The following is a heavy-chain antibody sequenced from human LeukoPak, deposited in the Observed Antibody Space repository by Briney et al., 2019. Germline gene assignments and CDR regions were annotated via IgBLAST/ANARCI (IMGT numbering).Heavy chain of an antibody. CDR2: IKLDGSEK. J-gene: IGHJ4*02. V-gene: IGHV3-7*01. CDR3: AREDYYDSSGSHY. Sequence: GGSLRLSCAASGFTFSSYWMSWVRQAPGKGLEWVANIKLDGSEKYYVDSVKGRFTISRDNAKNSLYLQMNSLRAEDTAVYYCAREDYYDSSGSHYWGQGTLVTVSS. D-gene: IGHD3-22*01. CDR1: GFTFSSYW.